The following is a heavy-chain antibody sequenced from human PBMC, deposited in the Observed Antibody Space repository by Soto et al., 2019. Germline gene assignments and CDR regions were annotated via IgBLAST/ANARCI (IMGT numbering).Heavy chain of an antibody. V-gene: IGHV3-23*01. Sequence: GWSLRLSCAASGFTFSSYAMSWVRQAPGKXLEWVSAISGSGGSTYYADSVKGRFTISRDNSKNTLYLQMNSLRAEDTAVYYCAKDRDYYGSGSPNWFDPWGQGTLVTVSS. CDR2: ISGSGGST. J-gene: IGHJ5*02. CDR1: GFTFSSYA. CDR3: AKDRDYYGSGSPNWFDP. D-gene: IGHD3-10*01.